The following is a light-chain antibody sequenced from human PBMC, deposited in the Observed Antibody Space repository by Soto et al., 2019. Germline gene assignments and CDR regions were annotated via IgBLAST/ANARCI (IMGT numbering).Light chain of an antibody. J-gene: IGKJ2*01. CDR3: QQRDTWPPFT. V-gene: IGKV3-11*01. CDR1: RSINSY. CDR2: DAS. Sequence: IVLTQSPATLSLSPGERATLSCRASRSINSYLAWYQQKSGQAPRLLIYDASNRATGIPARFSGSGSGTDFTLTISSLEPEEFAVYYCQQRDTWPPFTFGLRTKLEIK.